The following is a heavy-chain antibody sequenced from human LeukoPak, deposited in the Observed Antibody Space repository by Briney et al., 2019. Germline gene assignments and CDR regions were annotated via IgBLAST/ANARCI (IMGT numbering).Heavy chain of an antibody. D-gene: IGHD5-18*01. J-gene: IGHJ4*02. CDR3: AKAGVQLWSPAGDY. CDR2: LSGSGVYT. V-gene: IGHV3-23*01. Sequence: GGSLRLSCAASVFTFSSYAMSWVPQAPGRRVEWVSDLSGSGVYTYYADCVTGRFTISRDNYKNTLFMQLNRLRAEDTAMYYCAKAGVQLWSPAGDYWGQGTLVTVSS. CDR1: VFTFSSYA.